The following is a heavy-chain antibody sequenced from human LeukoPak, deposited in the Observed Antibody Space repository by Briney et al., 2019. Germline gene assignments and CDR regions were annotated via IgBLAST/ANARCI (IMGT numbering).Heavy chain of an antibody. CDR1: GASIRSSDYY. Sequence: TSETLSLTCVLSGASIRSSDYYCAWIRQPPGKGLEWIGTVYYSGSTYYNPSLKSRLTISVDTSNNSVSLKVTSLTAADTAVYYCARHGNWEPFDYWGQGSLVTVSS. CDR2: VYYSGST. D-gene: IGHD1-1*01. V-gene: IGHV4-39*01. CDR3: ARHGNWEPFDY. J-gene: IGHJ4*02.